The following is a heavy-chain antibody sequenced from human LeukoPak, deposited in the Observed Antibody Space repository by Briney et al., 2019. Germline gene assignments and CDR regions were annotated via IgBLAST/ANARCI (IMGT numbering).Heavy chain of an antibody. CDR1: VYTFTNYF. CDR3: ARDLKSSASLED. CDR2: INPSGGST. V-gene: IGHV1-46*01. Sequence: ASVKVSCKASVYTFTNYFLHWVRQAPGQGLEWMGIINPSGGSTSYAQKFQGRVTMTRDTSTSTVYMELSSLRSEDTAMYYCARDLKSSASLEDWGQGTLVTVSS. J-gene: IGHJ4*02. D-gene: IGHD3-22*01.